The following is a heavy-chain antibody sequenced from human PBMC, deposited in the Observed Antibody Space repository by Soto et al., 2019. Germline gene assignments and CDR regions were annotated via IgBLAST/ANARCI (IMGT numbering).Heavy chain of an antibody. V-gene: IGHV4-61*08. CDR2: IYRTGNT. CDR3: VRDVESPGISGSWGAFDI. J-gene: IGHJ3*02. D-gene: IGHD1-20*01. CDR1: GGPVSGDDLY. Sequence: SETLSLTCVVSGGPVSGDDLYWSWIRHLPGKGLEWIANIYRTGNTDYNASLKSRVSMSIDMSKNQFSLKLSSMTAADTAVYYCVRDVESPGISGSWGAFDIWGQGTVVTVSS.